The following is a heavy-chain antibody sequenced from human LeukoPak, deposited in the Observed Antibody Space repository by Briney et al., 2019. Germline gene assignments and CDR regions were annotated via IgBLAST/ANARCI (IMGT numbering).Heavy chain of an antibody. CDR3: ARGSRRFDP. V-gene: IGHV4-34*01. Sequence: PSETLSLTCAVYGGSFSGYYWSWIRQPPGKGLEWIGEINHSGSTNYKSSLKSPSLKSRVTISVDTSKNQLSLKVISVTAADTAVYYCARGSRRFDPWGQGTLVTVSS. J-gene: IGHJ5*02. CDR2: INHSGST. CDR1: GGSFSGYY.